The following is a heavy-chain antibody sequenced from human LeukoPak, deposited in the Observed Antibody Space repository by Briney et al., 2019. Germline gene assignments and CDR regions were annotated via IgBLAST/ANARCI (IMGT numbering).Heavy chain of an antibody. Sequence: PSETLSLTCTVSGGSINSYYWSWIRQPPGKGLEWIGYIYYSGSTNYNPSLKSRVTISVDSSKNQFSLRLTSVTAADTAVYHCARAPPSTSGTYRRYFDYWGQGTLVTVSS. CDR1: GGSINSYY. CDR3: ARAPPSTSGTYRRYFDY. J-gene: IGHJ4*02. V-gene: IGHV4-59*01. D-gene: IGHD3-10*01. CDR2: IYYSGST.